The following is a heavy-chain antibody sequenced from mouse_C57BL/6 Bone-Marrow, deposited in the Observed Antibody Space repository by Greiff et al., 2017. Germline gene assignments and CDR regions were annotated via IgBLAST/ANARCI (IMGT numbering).Heavy chain of an antibody. CDR1: GYTFTSYW. CDR3: AIDGYYEAY. V-gene: IGHV1-74*01. Sequence: QVQLQQPGAELVKPGASVKVSCKASGYTFTSYWMHWVKQRPGQGLEWIGRIHPAGSNTNYNQKFKGKATLTVDTSSSTAYMQLSSLTSEDSVVYYCAIDGYYEAYWGQGTLVTVSS. CDR2: IHPAGSNT. D-gene: IGHD2-3*01. J-gene: IGHJ3*01.